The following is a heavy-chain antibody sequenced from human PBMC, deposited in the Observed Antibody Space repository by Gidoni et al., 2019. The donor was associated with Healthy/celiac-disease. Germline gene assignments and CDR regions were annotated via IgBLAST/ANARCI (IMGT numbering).Heavy chain of an antibody. Sequence: EVQLVESGGGLVKPGGSLRLSCAASGFTFSSYSMNWVRQAPGKGLEWVSSISSSSSYIYYADSVKGRFTISRDNAKNSLYLQMNSLRAEDTAVYYCARDRNYYDSSVAFDIWGQGTMVTVSS. CDR2: ISSSSSYI. V-gene: IGHV3-21*01. D-gene: IGHD3-22*01. J-gene: IGHJ3*02. CDR1: GFTFSSYS. CDR3: ARDRNYYDSSVAFDI.